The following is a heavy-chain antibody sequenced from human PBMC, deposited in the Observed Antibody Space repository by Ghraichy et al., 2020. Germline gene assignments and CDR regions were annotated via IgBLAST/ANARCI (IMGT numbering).Heavy chain of an antibody. CDR2: IFYGGIT. CDR1: GASISSSSYY. D-gene: IGHD1-26*01. CDR3: ARGRGATGDYFDY. Sequence: SETLSLTCTVSGASISSSSYYWGWIRQPPGMGLAWIENIFYGGITYYNPSLKSRVTISVDTSKNQFSLKLSSVTAADTAVDFCARGRGATGDYFDYWGQGTLVTVSS. J-gene: IGHJ4*02. V-gene: IGHV4-39*01.